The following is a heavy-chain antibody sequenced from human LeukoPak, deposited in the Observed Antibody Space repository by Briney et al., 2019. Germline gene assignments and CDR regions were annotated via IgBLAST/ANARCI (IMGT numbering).Heavy chain of an antibody. Sequence: PGRSLRLSCAASGFTFDDYAMHWVRQAPGKGLEWVSGISWNSGSIGYADSVKGRFTISRDNAKNSLYLQMNSLRAEDMALYYCAKSVGYQLLRGAFDIWGQGTMVTVSS. D-gene: IGHD2-2*01. V-gene: IGHV3-9*03. CDR2: ISWNSGSI. CDR1: GFTFDDYA. CDR3: AKSVGYQLLRGAFDI. J-gene: IGHJ3*02.